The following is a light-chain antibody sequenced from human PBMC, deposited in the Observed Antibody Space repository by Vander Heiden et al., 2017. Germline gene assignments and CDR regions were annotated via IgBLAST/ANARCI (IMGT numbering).Light chain of an antibody. CDR3: QHLNIYPRT. CDR1: QGISSA. CDR2: SAS. Sequence: DIQLSQSPSFLSASVGDRVTITCRASQGISSALAWYQQKPGKAPKLLIYSASALQSGVPSRFSGSGSGTEFTLTISSLQPEDFATYYCQHLNIYPRTFGHGTNVDIK. J-gene: IGKJ3*01. V-gene: IGKV1-9*01.